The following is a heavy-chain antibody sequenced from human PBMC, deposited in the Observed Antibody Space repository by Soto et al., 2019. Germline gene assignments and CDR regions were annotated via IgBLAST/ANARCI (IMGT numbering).Heavy chain of an antibody. J-gene: IGHJ3*02. Sequence: QLQLQESGPGLVKPSETLSLTCTVSGGSISSSSYYWGWIRQPPGKGLEWLGSIYYSGSTYYNPSLKSRVTISVDTSKNQFSLKLSSVTAADTAVYYCARQRGYSYANDAFDIWGQGTMVTVSS. CDR2: IYYSGST. D-gene: IGHD5-18*01. CDR1: GGSISSSSYY. CDR3: ARQRGYSYANDAFDI. V-gene: IGHV4-39*01.